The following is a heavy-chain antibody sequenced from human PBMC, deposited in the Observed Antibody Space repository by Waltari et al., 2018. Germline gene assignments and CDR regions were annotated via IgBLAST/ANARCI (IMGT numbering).Heavy chain of an antibody. J-gene: IGHJ4*02. CDR1: GGSFSGYY. V-gene: IGHV4-34*01. D-gene: IGHD3-3*01. CDR3: ARRITIFGVVIPPFDY. Sequence: QVQLQQWGAGLLKPSETLSLTCAVYGGSFSGYYWSWIRQPPGKGLEWSGEINHSGSTDYNPSLKSRVTISVDTSKNQFSLKLSSVTAADTAVYYCARRITIFGVVIPPFDYWGQGTLVIVSS. CDR2: INHSGST.